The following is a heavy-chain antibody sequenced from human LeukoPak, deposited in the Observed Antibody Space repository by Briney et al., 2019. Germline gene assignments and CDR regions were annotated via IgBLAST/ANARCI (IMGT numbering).Heavy chain of an antibody. D-gene: IGHD2-2*01. V-gene: IGHV3-66*02. CDR2: ISSGGST. J-gene: IGHJ4*02. CDR1: GFTVSSNY. CDR3: ARGVPCSSTSCYYFDY. Sequence: PGGSLRLSCAASGFTVSSNYMSWVRQAPGKGLEWVSVISSGGSTYYADSVRGRFTISRDNSKNTLYLQMNSLRADDTAVYYRARGVPCSSTSCYYFDYWGQGTLVTVSS.